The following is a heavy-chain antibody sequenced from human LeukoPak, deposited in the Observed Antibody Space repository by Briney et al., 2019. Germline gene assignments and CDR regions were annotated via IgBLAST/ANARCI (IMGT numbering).Heavy chain of an antibody. CDR1: EFTFNKYA. Sequence: PGGSLRLSCAASEFTFNKYAMSWIRQAPGKGLEWISAISGRGDSTYYADSMKGRFTISRHNSKSTLYLQMNSLRAEDTALYYCARHSGGAAAGNPCDYWGQGALVTVSS. CDR3: ARHSGGAAAGNPCDY. J-gene: IGHJ4*02. D-gene: IGHD6-13*01. V-gene: IGHV3-23*01. CDR2: ISGRGDST.